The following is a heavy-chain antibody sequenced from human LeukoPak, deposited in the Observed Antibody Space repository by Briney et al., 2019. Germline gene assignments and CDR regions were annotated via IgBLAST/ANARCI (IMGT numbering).Heavy chain of an antibody. D-gene: IGHD4-17*01. Sequence: PSETLSLTCTVSGGSISSYYWSWIRQPPGKGLEWIGYIYYSGSTNYNPSLKSRVTILVDTSKNQFSLKLSSVTAADTAVYYCARAVHYGDYYFDYWGQGTLVTVSS. V-gene: IGHV4-59*01. CDR1: GGSISSYY. CDR2: IYYSGST. CDR3: ARAVHYGDYYFDY. J-gene: IGHJ4*02.